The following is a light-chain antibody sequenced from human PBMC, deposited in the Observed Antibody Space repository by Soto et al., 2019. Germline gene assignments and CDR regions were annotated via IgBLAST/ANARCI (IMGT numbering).Light chain of an antibody. CDR2: GAS. J-gene: IGKJ1*01. CDR1: QSVSSN. CDR3: QQYNNWPPT. V-gene: IGKV3-15*01. Sequence: EIVMTQSPATLSVSPGERATLSCRASQSVSSNLAWYQQKPGQAPRLLIYGASTRATGIPARFSGSGSGTEFTHTISSLQSEEFAVYYCQQYNNWPPTFGQGTKVEIK.